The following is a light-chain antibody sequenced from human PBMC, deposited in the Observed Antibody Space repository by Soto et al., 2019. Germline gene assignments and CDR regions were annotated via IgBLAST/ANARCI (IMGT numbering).Light chain of an antibody. CDR3: SAYSDIDTKV. Sequence: QFVLTQPASVSGSPGQSITISCGGTSSDVGAYIYVSWYQRFPGKAPKLILYEVNNRPSGVSNRFSGSKSDTTASLTISGLQPEDEADYYCSAYSDIDTKVFGTGTKVTVL. CDR1: SSDVGAYIY. J-gene: IGLJ1*01. CDR2: EVN. V-gene: IGLV2-14*03.